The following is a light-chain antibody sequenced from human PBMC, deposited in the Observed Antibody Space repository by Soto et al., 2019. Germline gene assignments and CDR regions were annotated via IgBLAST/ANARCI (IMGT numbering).Light chain of an antibody. CDR3: QKYNSAPQDT. Sequence: DIQMTQSPSSLFASVGDRVTITCRASQGISNYLAWYQQKPGKVPKLLIYAASTLQSGVPSRFSGSGSGTDFTLTISSLQPEDVATYYCQKYNSAPQDTFGQGTRLEIK. CDR1: QGISNY. V-gene: IGKV1-27*01. CDR2: AAS. J-gene: IGKJ5*01.